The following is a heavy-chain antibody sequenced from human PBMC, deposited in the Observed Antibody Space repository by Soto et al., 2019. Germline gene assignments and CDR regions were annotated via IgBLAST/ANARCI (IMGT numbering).Heavy chain of an antibody. J-gene: IGHJ5*02. CDR3: ARGVLA. D-gene: IGHD2-8*01. V-gene: IGHV4-30-2*01. CDR1: GGSVNSGVYS. CDR2: ISPSGSP. Sequence: SETLSLTCSVSGGSVNSGVYSWSWIRQPPGKGLEWIGFISPSGSPAYNPSLKSRVTIAVDRSNNQISLELSSVTAADTAVYYCARGVLAWGPGTLVTVSS.